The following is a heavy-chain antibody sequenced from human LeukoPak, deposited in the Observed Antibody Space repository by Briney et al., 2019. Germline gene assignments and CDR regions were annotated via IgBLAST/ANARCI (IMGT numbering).Heavy chain of an antibody. V-gene: IGHV4-34*01. D-gene: IGHD5-12*01. CDR1: GGSFSGYY. Sequence: SETLSFTCAVYGGSFSGYYWSWIRQPPGKGLEWIGEINHSGSTNYNPSLKSRVTISVDTSKNQFSLKLSSVTAADTAVYYCARGRGFGGYGTWGYYYYYMDVWGKGTTVTVSS. CDR3: ARGRGFGGYGTWGYYYYYMDV. CDR2: INHSGST. J-gene: IGHJ6*03.